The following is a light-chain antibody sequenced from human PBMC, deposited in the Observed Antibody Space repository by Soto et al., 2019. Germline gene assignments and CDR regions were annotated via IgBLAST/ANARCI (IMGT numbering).Light chain of an antibody. CDR3: QPYVSSPP. CDR1: QSFRGL. J-gene: IGKJ4*01. CDR2: DAS. V-gene: IGKV3D-15*02. Sequence: EVVMKNSPATLSVYPGERASLSCRASQSFRGLLAWYQQKPGQAPRLLIYDASNRATGIPARFSGSGSGTDFTLTISRLEPDDFAVYYCQPYVSSPPFGG.